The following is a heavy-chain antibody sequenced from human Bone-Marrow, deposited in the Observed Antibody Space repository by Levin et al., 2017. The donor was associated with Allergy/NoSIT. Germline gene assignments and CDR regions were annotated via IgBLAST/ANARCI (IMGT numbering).Heavy chain of an antibody. V-gene: IGHV1-2*02. J-gene: IGHJ6*03. CDR3: ARRYFQLLPNHYYYYMDV. Sequence: ASVKVSCKASGYTFTGYYMHWVRQAPGQGLEWMGWINPNSGGTNYAQKFQGRVTMTRDTSISTAYMELSRLRSDDTAVYYCARRYFQLLPNHYYYYMDVWGKGTTVTVSS. D-gene: IGHD2-2*01. CDR1: GYTFTGYY. CDR2: INPNSGGT.